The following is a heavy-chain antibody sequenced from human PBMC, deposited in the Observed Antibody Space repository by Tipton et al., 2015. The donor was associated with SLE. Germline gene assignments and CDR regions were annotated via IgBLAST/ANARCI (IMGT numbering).Heavy chain of an antibody. V-gene: IGHV4-59*11. CDR3: ARTNLQGSLVDWYFDL. J-gene: IGHJ2*01. CDR2: MYYTGSA. CDR1: GASISSQY. D-gene: IGHD5-24*01. Sequence: TLSLTCTVSGASISSQYWSWIRQPPGKGLEWIGYMYYTGSAPTNPSLRNRVTMSLDTSKNQFSLKLSSVTAADTAVYYCARTNLQGSLVDWYFDLWGRGTLVTVSS.